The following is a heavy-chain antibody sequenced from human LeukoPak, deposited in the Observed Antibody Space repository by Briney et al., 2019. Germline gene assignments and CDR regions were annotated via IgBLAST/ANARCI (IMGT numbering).Heavy chain of an antibody. V-gene: IGHV3-23*01. CDR3: ARVYYDSSGYSGAVFAFDI. J-gene: IGHJ3*02. D-gene: IGHD3-22*01. CDR2: ISGGGDIT. CDR1: GFSFSVYA. Sequence: GGSLRLSCAASGFSFSVYAMSWVRQAPGKGLEWVSAISGGGDITYYADSVKGRFTISRDNSKNTLYLQMNSLRAEDTAVYYCARVYYDSSGYSGAVFAFDIWGQGTMVTVSS.